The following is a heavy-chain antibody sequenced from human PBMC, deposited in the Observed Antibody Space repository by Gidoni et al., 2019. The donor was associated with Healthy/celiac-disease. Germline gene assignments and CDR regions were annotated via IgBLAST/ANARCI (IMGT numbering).Heavy chain of an antibody. D-gene: IGHD6-19*01. Sequence: TVSSNYSGWVRQSQGQGLEWVSVIYSGGSTYYADSVKGRFTISRDNSKNTLYLQMNSLRAEDTAVYYCARVQIGYSSGWYDYFDYWGQGTLVTVSS. CDR3: ARVQIGYSSGWYDYFDY. V-gene: IGHV3-53*01. CDR2: IYSGGST. J-gene: IGHJ4*02. CDR1: TVSSNY.